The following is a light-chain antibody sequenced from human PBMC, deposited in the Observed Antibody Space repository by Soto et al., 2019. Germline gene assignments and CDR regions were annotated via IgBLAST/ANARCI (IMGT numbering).Light chain of an antibody. Sequence: QSALTQPASVSGSPGQSITISCTGTSRDVADYNYVSWYQQHPAKAPKLMIYEVSNRPSGVSNRFSGSKSGNTASLTISGLQAEDEADNYSSLFTSDSTYVFGTGTKLTVL. J-gene: IGLJ1*01. CDR2: EVS. CDR1: SRDVADYNY. CDR3: SLFTSDSTYV. V-gene: IGLV2-14*01.